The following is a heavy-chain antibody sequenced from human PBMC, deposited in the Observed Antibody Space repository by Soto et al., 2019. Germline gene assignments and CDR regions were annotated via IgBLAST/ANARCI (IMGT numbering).Heavy chain of an antibody. CDR3: ARPDCTNGVCHHFYDI. V-gene: IGHV5-51*01. CDR2: VNPGDSET. CDR1: DYTFAAYW. J-gene: IGHJ3*02. D-gene: IGHD2-8*01. Sequence: GESLKISCKGSDYTFAAYWIGWVRQLPGKGLEWMGIVNPGDSETRYRPSFQGQVTISADKSVNTAYLQWSSLKASDTAMYYCARPDCTNGVCHHFYDIWGQGTMVTVSS.